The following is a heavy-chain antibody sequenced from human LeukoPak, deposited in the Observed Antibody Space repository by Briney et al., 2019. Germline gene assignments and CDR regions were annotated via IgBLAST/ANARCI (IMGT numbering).Heavy chain of an antibody. Sequence: RGSPRLSCAVSGFTFSTKSMNWVRQAPGKGLEWVSYITADSGTTYYADSVKGRFTISRDNAKNSLYLQMNSLRDEDTAVYYCASRDYFDLWGQDPRVTVSS. V-gene: IGHV3-48*02. CDR2: ITADSGTT. CDR3: ASRDYFDL. J-gene: IGHJ4*02. CDR1: GFTFSTKS.